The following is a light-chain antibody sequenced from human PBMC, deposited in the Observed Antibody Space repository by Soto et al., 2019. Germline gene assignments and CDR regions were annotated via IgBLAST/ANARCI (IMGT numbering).Light chain of an antibody. Sequence: EIVLTQSPATLSVSPGERATLSCRASQSVSSNLAWYQQIPGRTPRLLIHGASSRATGIPDRISGSGSGTDFTLTISRLEPEDFAVYYCQQYGSSPITFGQGTRLEIK. J-gene: IGKJ5*01. CDR3: QQYGSSPIT. CDR2: GAS. CDR1: QSVSSN. V-gene: IGKV3-20*01.